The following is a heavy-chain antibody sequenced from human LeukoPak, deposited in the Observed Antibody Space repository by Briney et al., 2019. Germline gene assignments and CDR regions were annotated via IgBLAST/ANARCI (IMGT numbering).Heavy chain of an antibody. CDR3: ARARITGKRDAFDI. CDR1: GFTFSSYW. J-gene: IGHJ3*02. D-gene: IGHD1-20*01. CDR2: IKQDGSEK. Sequence: GGSLRLSCAASGFTFSSYWMSWVRQAPGKGLEWVANIKQDGSEKYYVDSVKRRFTISRDNAKNSLYLQMNSLRAEDTAVYYCARARITGKRDAFDIWGQGTMVTVSS. V-gene: IGHV3-7*04.